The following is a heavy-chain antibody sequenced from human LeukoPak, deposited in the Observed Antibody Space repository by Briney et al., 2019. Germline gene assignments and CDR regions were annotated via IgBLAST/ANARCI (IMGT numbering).Heavy chain of an antibody. CDR3: ARLRGNWFDP. J-gene: IGHJ5*02. CDR2: IDPSDSYT. Sequence: GESVKISCKGSGYSFTSYWISWVRQMPGKGMEWMGRIDPSDSYTNYSPSFQGHVTISADKSISTAYLQWSSLKASDTAMYYCARLRGNWFDPWGQGTLVTVSS. CDR1: GYSFTSYW. D-gene: IGHD3-10*01. V-gene: IGHV5-10-1*01.